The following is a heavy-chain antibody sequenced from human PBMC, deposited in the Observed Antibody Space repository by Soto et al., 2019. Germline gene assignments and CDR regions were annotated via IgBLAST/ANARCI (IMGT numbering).Heavy chain of an antibody. Sequence: SETLSLTCTVSGGSISSYYWSWIRQPPGKGLEWIGYIYYSGNTNYNPSLKSRVTISVDTSKNQFSLKLSSVTAADTAVYYCARVRSGYDLYYFDYWGQGTLVTVSS. CDR1: GGSISSYY. D-gene: IGHD5-12*01. CDR3: ARVRSGYDLYYFDY. J-gene: IGHJ4*02. V-gene: IGHV4-59*01. CDR2: IYYSGNT.